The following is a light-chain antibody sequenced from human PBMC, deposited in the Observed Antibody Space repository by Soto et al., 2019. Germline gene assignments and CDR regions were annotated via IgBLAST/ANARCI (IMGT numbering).Light chain of an antibody. CDR2: DII. J-gene: IGLJ1*01. CDR1: SSDVGAYIF. Sequence: QSVLTQPASVSGSPGQSITISCTGTSSDVGAYIFVSWYQQHPGKAPKLMIYDIINRPSGVSNRFSGSQSGNTASLTISGLQAEDEADYYCGSFTTSRSYVFGTGTKLTVL. CDR3: GSFTTSRSYV. V-gene: IGLV2-14*03.